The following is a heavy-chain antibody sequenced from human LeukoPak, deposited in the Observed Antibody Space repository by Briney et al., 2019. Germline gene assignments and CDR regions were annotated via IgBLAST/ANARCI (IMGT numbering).Heavy chain of an antibody. J-gene: IGHJ4*02. CDR1: GFTFSSSS. CDR2: ISSNGTST. CDR3: ARVRSSSWFDY. V-gene: IGHV3-74*01. D-gene: IGHD6-13*01. Sequence: GGSLRLSCSASGFTFSSSSMHWVRRAPGKGLVWVSRISSNGTSTNYADSVKGRFIISRDNAKNTLYLQMNSLRAEDTAVYFCARVRSSSWFDYWGQGTLVAVSS.